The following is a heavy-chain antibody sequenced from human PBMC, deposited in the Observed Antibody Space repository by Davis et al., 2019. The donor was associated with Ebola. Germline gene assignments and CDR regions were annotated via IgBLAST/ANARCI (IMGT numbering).Heavy chain of an antibody. CDR3: ARSAVGRGYYYYGMDV. CDR1: GGTFSSYT. D-gene: IGHD1-26*01. J-gene: IGHJ6*02. CDR2: IIPILGIA. Sequence: SVKVSCKASGGTFSSYTISWVRQAPGQGLEWMGRIIPILGIANYAQKFQGRITITAGKSTSTAYMELSSLRSEDTAVYYCARSAVGRGYYYYGMDVWGQGTTVTVSS. V-gene: IGHV1-69*02.